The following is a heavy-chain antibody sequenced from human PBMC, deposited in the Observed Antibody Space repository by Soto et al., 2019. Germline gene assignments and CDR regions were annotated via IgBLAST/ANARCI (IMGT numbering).Heavy chain of an antibody. CDR3: AREGSVRCTNGVCYTGDAFDI. D-gene: IGHD2-8*01. J-gene: IGHJ3*02. Sequence: SETLSLTCTVSGGSISSGGYYWSWIRQHPGKGLEWIGYIYYSGSTYYNPSLKSRVTISVDTSKNQFSLKLSSVTAADTAVYYCAREGSVRCTNGVCYTGDAFDIWGQGTMVTVSS. CDR2: IYYSGST. V-gene: IGHV4-31*03. CDR1: GGSISSGGYY.